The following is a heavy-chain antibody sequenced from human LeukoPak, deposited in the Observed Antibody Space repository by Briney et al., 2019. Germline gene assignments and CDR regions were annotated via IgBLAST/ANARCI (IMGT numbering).Heavy chain of an antibody. CDR2: IYYSGST. CDR3: ARAYSSSWYYFEC. D-gene: IGHD6-13*01. Sequence: SETLSLTCTVSGGSISSYYWSWIRQPPGKGLEWIGYIYYSGSTNYNPSLKSRVTISVDTSKNQFSLKLSSVTAADTAVYYCARAYSSSWYYFECWGQGTLVTVSS. J-gene: IGHJ4*02. V-gene: IGHV4-59*01. CDR1: GGSISSYY.